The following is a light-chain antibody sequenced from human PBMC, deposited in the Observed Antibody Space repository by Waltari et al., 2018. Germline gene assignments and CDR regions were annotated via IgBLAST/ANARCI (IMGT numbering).Light chain of an antibody. CDR1: SSDVGGYNY. CDR2: DVS. V-gene: IGLV2-11*01. J-gene: IGLJ2*01. Sequence: QSALTQPRSVSGSPGQSVTISCTGTSSDVGGYNYVSWYQQHPGKAPKLMIYDVSKRPSGVPDRFSGSKSGNTASLTISGLQAEDEAYYYCCSYAGIYRVFGGGTKLTVL. CDR3: CSYAGIYRV.